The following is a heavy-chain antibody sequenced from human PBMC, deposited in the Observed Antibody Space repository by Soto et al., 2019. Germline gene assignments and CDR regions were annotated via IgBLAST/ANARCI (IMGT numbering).Heavy chain of an antibody. CDR2: IRGKANSYTT. D-gene: IGHD6-13*01. J-gene: IGHJ6*02. CDR1: GLIFSAYH. V-gene: IGHV3-72*01. CDR3: AMLVCWSGGSSGMDF. Sequence: EVQLVESGGGLVKPGGSLRLSWAASGLIFSAYHMDWSRQAPGRGLEWVGGIRGKANSYTTQYAASVKGRCTISRDDSKNSLYLQMNSLKSEDTAVYYGAMLVCWSGGSSGMDFWGQGTPVTVSS.